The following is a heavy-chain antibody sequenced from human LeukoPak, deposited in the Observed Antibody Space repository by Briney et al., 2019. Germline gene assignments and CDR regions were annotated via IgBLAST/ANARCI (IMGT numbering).Heavy chain of an antibody. D-gene: IGHD6-6*01. V-gene: IGHV4-59*12. CDR3: ARGSRPIRIPTYMDV. J-gene: IGHJ6*03. CDR2: IYYSGST. CDR1: GGSISSYY. Sequence: PSETLSLTCTVSGGSISSYYWSWIRQPPGKGLEWIGYIYYSGSTNYKPSLKSRVTISVDTSKNQFSLKLSSVTAADTAVYYCARGSRPIRIPTYMDVWGKGTTVTVSS.